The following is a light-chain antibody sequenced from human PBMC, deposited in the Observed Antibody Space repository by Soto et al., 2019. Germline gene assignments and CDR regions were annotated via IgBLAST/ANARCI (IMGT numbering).Light chain of an antibody. J-gene: IGKJ2*01. CDR3: QQYRT. Sequence: DIPMTQSPSSLSASVGDRVTITCRASQSISSYLNWYQQKPGKAPKLLIYAASSLQSGVPSRFSGSASGTEFTLTISSLQPDDFATYYCQQYRTFGQGTKLEIK. CDR1: QSISSY. CDR2: AAS. V-gene: IGKV1-39*01.